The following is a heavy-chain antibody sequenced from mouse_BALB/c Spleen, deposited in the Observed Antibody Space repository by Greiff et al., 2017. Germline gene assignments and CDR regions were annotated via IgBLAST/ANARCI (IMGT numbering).Heavy chain of an antibody. CDR3: ASDQYYAMDY. CDR1: GYAFSSYW. V-gene: IGHV1-80*01. Sequence: VQLQESGAELVRPGSSVKISCKASGYAFSSYWMNWVKQRPGQGLEWIGQIYPGDGDTNYNGKFKGKATLTADKSSSTAYMQLSSLTSEDSAVYYCASDQYYAMDYWGQGTSVTVSS. J-gene: IGHJ4*01. CDR2: IYPGDGDT.